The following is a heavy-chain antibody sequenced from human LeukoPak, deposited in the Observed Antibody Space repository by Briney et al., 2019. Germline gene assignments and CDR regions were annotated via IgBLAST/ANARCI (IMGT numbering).Heavy chain of an antibody. J-gene: IGHJ5*02. V-gene: IGHV3-7*03. Sequence: GGSLRLSCAASGFTFSSYWMSWVRQAPGKGLEWVANIKQDGSEKYYVDSVKGRFTISRDIAKNSLYLQMNSLRAEDTAVYYCARNRLPYYYGSGSPYEAFDPWGQGTLVTVSS. CDR1: GFTFSSYW. CDR3: ARNRLPYYYGSGSPYEAFDP. CDR2: IKQDGSEK. D-gene: IGHD3-10*01.